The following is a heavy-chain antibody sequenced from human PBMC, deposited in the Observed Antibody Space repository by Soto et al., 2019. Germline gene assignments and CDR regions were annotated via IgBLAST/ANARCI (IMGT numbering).Heavy chain of an antibody. CDR1: GGSFSGYY. V-gene: IGHV4-34*01. J-gene: IGHJ6*02. D-gene: IGHD1-1*01. Sequence: QVQLQQWGAGLLKPSETLSLTCAVYGGSFSGYYWSWIRQPPGKGLEWIGEINHSGSTNYNPSLKSRVTISVDTSKNQFSLKLSSVTAADTAVYYCARVWNGPGLNGMDVWGQGTTVTVSS. CDR3: ARVWNGPGLNGMDV. CDR2: INHSGST.